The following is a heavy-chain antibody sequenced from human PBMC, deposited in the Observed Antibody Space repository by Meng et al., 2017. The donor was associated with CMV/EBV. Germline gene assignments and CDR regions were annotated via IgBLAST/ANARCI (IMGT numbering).Heavy chain of an antibody. CDR2: IRYDGSNK. J-gene: IGHJ4*02. Sequence: GGPLRLSCAASGFSFNYYGMHWVRQAPDKGLEWVAFIRYDGSNKYYADSVKGRFTISRDNSKNTLYLQINSLRAEDTAVYYCAKDWSVGSEDFDCWGQGTLVTVSS. D-gene: IGHD3-3*01. V-gene: IGHV3-30*02. CDR3: AKDWSVGSEDFDC. CDR1: GFSFNYYG.